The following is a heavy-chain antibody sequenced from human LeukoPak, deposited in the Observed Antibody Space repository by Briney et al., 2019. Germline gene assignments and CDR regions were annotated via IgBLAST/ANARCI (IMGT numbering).Heavy chain of an antibody. CDR3: ARGGYYDSSGYYGPVDY. CDR1: GFTFSSYS. V-gene: IGHV3-21*01. J-gene: IGHJ4*02. CDR2: ISGSGGST. D-gene: IGHD3-22*01. Sequence: KPGGSLRLSCAASGFTFSSYSMNWVRQAPGKGLEWVSAISGSGGSTYYADSVKGRFTISRDNAKNSLYLQMNSLRAEDTAVYYCARGGYYDSSGYYGPVDYWGQGTLVTVSS.